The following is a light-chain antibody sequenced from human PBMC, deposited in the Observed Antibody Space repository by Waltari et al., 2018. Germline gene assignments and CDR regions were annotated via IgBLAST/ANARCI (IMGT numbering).Light chain of an antibody. J-gene: IGLJ2*01. CDR3: AAWDDSLNVL. CDR2: SNN. V-gene: IGLV1-44*01. CDR1: SSNIGSNT. Sequence: QSVLTQPPSASGTPGQRVTIPCSGSSSNIGSNTVNWYQQLPGTAPKLLIYSNNQRPSGVPDRCSGSKSGTSASLAISGLQSEDEADYYCAAWDDSLNVLFGGGTKLTVL.